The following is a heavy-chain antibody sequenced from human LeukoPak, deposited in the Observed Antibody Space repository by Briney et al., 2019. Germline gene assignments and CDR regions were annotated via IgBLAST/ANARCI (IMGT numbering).Heavy chain of an antibody. J-gene: IGHJ4*02. V-gene: IGHV3-11*03. CDR1: GFTFSDEY. Sequence: GGSLRLSCAASGFTFSDEYMSWIRQAPGTGLEWVSYISNSGSYTNYADSVKGRFTISRDNAKNSLYLQMSSLRAEDTAVYYCARSRGAGPAAYFDYWGQGTLITVSS. CDR2: ISNSGSYT. D-gene: IGHD6-19*01. CDR3: ARSRGAGPAAYFDY.